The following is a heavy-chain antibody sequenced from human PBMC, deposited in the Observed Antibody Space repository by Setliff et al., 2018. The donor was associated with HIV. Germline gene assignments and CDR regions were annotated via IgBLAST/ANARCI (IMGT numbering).Heavy chain of an antibody. Sequence: TSETLSLTCAVSGGSISGFNWWSWVRQTPGRGLEWIGEIYHYGSTNYNPSLMSRVTISLDKSKNHFSLKLTSVTAADTAVYYCARGGDADRRGLFDYWGQGTRVTVSS. V-gene: IGHV4-4*02. D-gene: IGHD7-27*01. CDR2: IYHYGST. CDR1: GGSISGFNW. J-gene: IGHJ4*02. CDR3: ARGGDADRRGLFDY.